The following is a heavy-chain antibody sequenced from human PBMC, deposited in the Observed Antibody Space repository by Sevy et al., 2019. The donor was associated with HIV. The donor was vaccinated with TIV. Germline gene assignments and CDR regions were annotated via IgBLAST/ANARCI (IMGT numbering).Heavy chain of an antibody. Sequence: GGSLRLSCAASGFTFSNAWMSWVRQAPGKGLEWVGRIKSKTDGGTTDYAAPVKGRFTISRDDSKNTLYLQMNSLKTEDTAVYYCTTVQYYDSSGYYVDIWGQGTIVTVSS. CDR1: GFTFSNAW. J-gene: IGHJ3*02. D-gene: IGHD3-22*01. CDR2: IKSKTDGGTT. V-gene: IGHV3-15*01. CDR3: TTVQYYDSSGYYVDI.